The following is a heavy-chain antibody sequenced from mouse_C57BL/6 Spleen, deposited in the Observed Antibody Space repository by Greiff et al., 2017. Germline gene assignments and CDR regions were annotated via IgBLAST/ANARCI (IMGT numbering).Heavy chain of an antibody. J-gene: IGHJ3*01. V-gene: IGHV1-42*01. CDR1: GYSFTGYY. CDR3: ARGEYDYPWFAY. D-gene: IGHD2-4*01. CDR2: INPSTGGT. Sequence: LQLKESAPELVKPGASVKISCKASGYSFTGYYMNWVKQSPEKSLEWIGEINPSTGGTTYNQKFKAKATLTVDKSSSTAYMQLKSLTSEYSAVYYCARGEYDYPWFAYWGQGTLVTVSA.